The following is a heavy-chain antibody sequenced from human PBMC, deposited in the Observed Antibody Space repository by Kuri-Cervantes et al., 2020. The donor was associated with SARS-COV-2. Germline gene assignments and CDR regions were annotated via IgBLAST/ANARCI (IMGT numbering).Heavy chain of an antibody. Sequence: GSLRLSCAASGFTVSNTYMTWVRQAPGKGLDCLAILYAAGTTFYAGSVKGRFTISRDNSKNTVFLQMNSLRAEDTGLYYCARGRHCSNNTCSSDYWGQGTLVTVSS. V-gene: IGHV3-53*01. J-gene: IGHJ4*02. D-gene: IGHD2-2*01. CDR2: LYAAGTT. CDR1: GFTVSNTY. CDR3: ARGRHCSNNTCSSDY.